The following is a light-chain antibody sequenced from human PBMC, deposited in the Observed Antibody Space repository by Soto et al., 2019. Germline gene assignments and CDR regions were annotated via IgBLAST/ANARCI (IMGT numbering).Light chain of an antibody. Sequence: EIVLTQSPATLSLSPGERATLSCRASQSMSSYLAWYQQKPGQAPRLLIYDASNRATGIPARFGGSGSGTDFTLTISSLEPEDFAVYYCQQRSNWPITFGQGTRLEI. CDR2: DAS. V-gene: IGKV3-11*01. J-gene: IGKJ5*01. CDR3: QQRSNWPIT. CDR1: QSMSSY.